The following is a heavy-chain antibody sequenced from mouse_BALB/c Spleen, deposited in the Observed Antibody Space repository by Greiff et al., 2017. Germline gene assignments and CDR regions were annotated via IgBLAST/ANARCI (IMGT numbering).Heavy chain of an antibody. D-gene: IGHD2-14*01. CDR2: INPSNGGT. J-gene: IGHJ2*01. CDR3: TRREVRSPFDY. Sequence: QVQLQQSGAELVKPGASVKLSCKASGYTFTSYYMYWVKQRPGQGLEWIGEINPSNGGTNFNEKFKSKATLTVDKSSSTAYMQLSSLTSEDSAVYYCTRREVRSPFDYWGQGTTLTVSS. V-gene: IGHV1S81*02. CDR1: GYTFTSYY.